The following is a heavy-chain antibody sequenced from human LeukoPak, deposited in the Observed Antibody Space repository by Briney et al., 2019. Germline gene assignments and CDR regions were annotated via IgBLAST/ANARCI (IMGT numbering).Heavy chain of an antibody. CDR3: AREPDWNPDY. D-gene: IGHD1-1*01. CDR2: ISSSSSYI. Sequence: GGSLRLSCAASGFTFSSYSMNSVRQAPGKGLEWVSSISSSSSYIYYADSVKGRFTIPRDNAKNLLSLEMKSLTAEDTAVYYCAREPDWNPDYWGQGTLVTVSS. V-gene: IGHV3-21*01. J-gene: IGHJ4*02. CDR1: GFTFSSYS.